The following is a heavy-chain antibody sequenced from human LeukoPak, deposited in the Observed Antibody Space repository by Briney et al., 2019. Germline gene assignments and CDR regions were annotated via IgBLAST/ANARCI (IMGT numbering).Heavy chain of an antibody. V-gene: IGHV3-21*01. CDR3: AREGLPSGATKIFDY. CDR1: GFTFSSYS. CDR2: IRTVTSSI. D-gene: IGHD2-15*01. J-gene: IGHJ4*02. Sequence: GGSLRLSCAVSGFTFSSYSMHWVRQAPGKGLEWVSCIRTVTSSIYYADAVKGRFTVSRDNAKNSLYLEMNSLRAEDTAVYYCAREGLPSGATKIFDYWGQGTLVAVYS.